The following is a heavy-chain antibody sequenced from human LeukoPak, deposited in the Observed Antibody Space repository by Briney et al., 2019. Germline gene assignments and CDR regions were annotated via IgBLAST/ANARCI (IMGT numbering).Heavy chain of an antibody. Sequence: ASVKVSCKASGYTFTGYYMHWVRQAPGQGLEWMGWINPNSGGTNYAQKFQGRVTMTRDTSISTAYMELSRLRSDDTAVYYCARDRQGRIAEAVHWGQGTLVTVSS. V-gene: IGHV1-2*02. CDR2: INPNSGGT. J-gene: IGHJ4*02. CDR1: GYTFTGYY. CDR3: ARDRQGRIAEAVH. D-gene: IGHD6-19*01.